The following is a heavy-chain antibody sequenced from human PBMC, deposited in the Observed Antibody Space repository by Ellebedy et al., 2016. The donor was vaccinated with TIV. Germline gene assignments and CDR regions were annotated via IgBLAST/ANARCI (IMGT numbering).Heavy chain of an antibody. V-gene: IGHV3-7*01. D-gene: IGHD3-10*01. CDR2: IRQDEREK. CDR1: GFTFSSALW. CDR3: ASFTMVRGVMDY. Sequence: GESLKISCAASGFTFSSALWMSWLRQAPGKGLEWLANIRQDEREKYYADSVKGRFTISRDNAKNSLSLQMNSLRDEDTAVYYCASFTMVRGVMDYWGQGTLVTVSS. J-gene: IGHJ4*02.